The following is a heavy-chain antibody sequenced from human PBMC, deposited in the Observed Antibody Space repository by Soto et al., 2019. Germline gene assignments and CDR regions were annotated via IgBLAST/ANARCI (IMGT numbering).Heavy chain of an antibody. D-gene: IGHD1-1*01. Sequence: ASVKVSCKASGYIFSSHYMHWVRQAPGQGLEWMGLINPSGTSTIYAQKLQGRVTVTRDTSTSTAYIELRSLRSDDTAVYYCARGRYGDYWGQGALVTVSS. CDR3: ARGRYGDY. J-gene: IGHJ4*02. CDR1: GYIFSSHY. V-gene: IGHV1-46*04. CDR2: INPSGTST.